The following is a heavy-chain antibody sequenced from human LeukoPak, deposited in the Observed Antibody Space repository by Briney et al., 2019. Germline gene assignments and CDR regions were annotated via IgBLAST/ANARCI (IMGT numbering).Heavy chain of an antibody. CDR3: AREHYYYDSSGYSYPDY. CDR1: GFTFSAYA. V-gene: IGHV3-48*01. D-gene: IGHD3-22*01. J-gene: IGHJ4*02. CDR2: ITTGGSST. Sequence: PGGSLRLSCAASGFTFSAYAMAWVRQAPGKGLECVSHITTGGSSTFHADSVKGRFTISRDNSKNTLYLQMNSLRAEDTAVYYCAREHYYYDSSGYSYPDYWGQGTLVTVSS.